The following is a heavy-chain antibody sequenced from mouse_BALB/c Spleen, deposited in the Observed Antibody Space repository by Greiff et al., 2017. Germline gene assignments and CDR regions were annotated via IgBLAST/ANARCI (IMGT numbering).Heavy chain of an antibody. J-gene: IGHJ4*01. CDR1: GFAFSSYD. CDR2: ISSGGGST. CDR3: ARHMVLRAAMDY. Sequence: DVKLVESGGGLVKPGGSLKLSCAASGFAFSSYDMSWVRQTPEKRLEWVAYISSGGGSTYYPDTVKGRFTISRDNAKNTLYLQMSSLKSEDTAMYYCARHMVLRAAMDYWGQGTSVTVSS. D-gene: IGHD1-1*01. V-gene: IGHV5-12-1*01.